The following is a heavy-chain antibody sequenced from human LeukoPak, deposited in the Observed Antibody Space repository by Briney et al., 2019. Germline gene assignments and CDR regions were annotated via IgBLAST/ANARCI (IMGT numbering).Heavy chain of an antibody. D-gene: IGHD6-19*01. CDR2: ITNDGSST. CDR1: GLTFSSHW. V-gene: IGHV3-74*01. Sequence: QSGGSLRLSCAASGLTFSSHWMHWVRQAPGKGLVWVSRITNDGSSTTYADSVKGRFTISRDNAKNSLYLQMDSLRVEDTAFYYCAKDNRRHYTSGPNPDSLHWGQGALVTVSS. J-gene: IGHJ4*02. CDR3: AKDNRRHYTSGPNPDSLH.